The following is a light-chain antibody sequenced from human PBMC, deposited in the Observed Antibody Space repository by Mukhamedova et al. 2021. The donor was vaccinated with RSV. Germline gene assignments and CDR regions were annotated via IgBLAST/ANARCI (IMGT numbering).Light chain of an antibody. V-gene: IGKV1-5*03. CDR1: QSISSW. CDR2: KAS. J-gene: IGKJ1*01. CDR3: QQYNTYWT. Sequence: TWGASQSISSWLAWYQQKPGKAPNLLIFKASSLASGVPSRFSGSGSGTEFTLTISSLQPDDFATYYCQQYNTYWTFGQGTKVEVK.